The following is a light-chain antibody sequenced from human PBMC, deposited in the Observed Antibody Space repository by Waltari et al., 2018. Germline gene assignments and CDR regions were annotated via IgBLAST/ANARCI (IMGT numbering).Light chain of an antibody. CDR3: QQKSTPRTWT. V-gene: IGKV3-20*01. CDR1: QSVDSDY. J-gene: IGKJ1*01. CDR2: TAF. Sequence: EIVLTQSPATLSLSPGERATLSCRASQSVDSDYLSWYQQKRDKATRLLNYTAFRTATSIPDRCSGSSSTTDFTLTISRVDPGYVAVYFRQQKSTPRTWTFGQGTKVEIK.